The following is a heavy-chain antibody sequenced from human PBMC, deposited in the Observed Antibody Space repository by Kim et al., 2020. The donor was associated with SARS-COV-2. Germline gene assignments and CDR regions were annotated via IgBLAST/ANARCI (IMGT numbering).Heavy chain of an antibody. D-gene: IGHD6-13*01. V-gene: IGHV1-18*01. CDR2: KT. Sequence: KTNYAQNLQGRVTMTTDTSTSTAYMELRSLRSDDTAVYYCARGRPIAADYWGQGTLVTVSS. J-gene: IGHJ4*02. CDR3: ARGRPIAADY.